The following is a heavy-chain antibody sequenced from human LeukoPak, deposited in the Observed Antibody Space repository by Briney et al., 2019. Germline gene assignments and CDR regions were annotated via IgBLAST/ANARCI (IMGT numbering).Heavy chain of an antibody. V-gene: IGHV3-20*04. Sequence: GGSLRLSCAASGFTFDDYGMCWVRQAPGKGLEWVSGINWNSGITGYADSVKGRFTISRDNAKKSLYLQMNSLRAEDTALYYCTRAVGGYSDSSGYYYMDVWGKGTTVTVSS. J-gene: IGHJ6*03. CDR1: GFTFDDYG. CDR3: TRAVGGYSDSSGYYYMDV. CDR2: INWNSGIT. D-gene: IGHD5-12*01.